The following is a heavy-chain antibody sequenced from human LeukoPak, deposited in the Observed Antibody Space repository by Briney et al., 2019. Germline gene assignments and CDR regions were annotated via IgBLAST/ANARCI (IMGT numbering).Heavy chain of an antibody. V-gene: IGHV3-23*01. CDR3: AKALYDSSGYYFDY. Sequence: GGSLRLSCAASGFTFSDYYMTWIRQAPGKGLEWVSAISGSGGSTYYADSVKGRFTISRDNSKNTLYLQMNSLRAEDTAVYYCAKALYDSSGYYFDYWGQGTLVTISS. J-gene: IGHJ4*02. D-gene: IGHD3-22*01. CDR1: GFTFSDYY. CDR2: ISGSGGST.